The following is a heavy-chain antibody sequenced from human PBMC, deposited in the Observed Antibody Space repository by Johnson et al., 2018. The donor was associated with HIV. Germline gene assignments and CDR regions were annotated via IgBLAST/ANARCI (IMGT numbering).Heavy chain of an antibody. CDR3: ARRRYSTSWKEAFDI. D-gene: IGHD6-13*01. CDR2: ISWNSGSI. Sequence: QVQLVESGGGLVKPGGSLRLSCVASRLTLSDSYMSWIRQAPGKGLEWVSGISWNSGSIGYADSVKGRFTISRDNFKNTLYLQMGSLTAEDMAVYYCARRRYSTSWKEAFDIWGRGTMVTVSS. V-gene: IGHV3-11*04. CDR1: RLTLSDSY. J-gene: IGHJ3*02.